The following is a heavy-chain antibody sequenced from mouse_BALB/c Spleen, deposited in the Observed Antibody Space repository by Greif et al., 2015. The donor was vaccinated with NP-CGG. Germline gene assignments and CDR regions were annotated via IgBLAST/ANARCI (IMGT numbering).Heavy chain of an antibody. Sequence: DVHLVESGGGLVQPGGSLKLSCAASGFTFSSYGMSWVRQTPDKRLELVATINSNGGSTYYPDSVKGRFTISRDNAKNTLYLQMSSLKSEDTAMYYCASAMDYWGQGTSVTVSS. CDR2: INSNGGST. J-gene: IGHJ4*01. V-gene: IGHV5-6-3*01. CDR3: ASAMDY. CDR1: GFTFSSYG.